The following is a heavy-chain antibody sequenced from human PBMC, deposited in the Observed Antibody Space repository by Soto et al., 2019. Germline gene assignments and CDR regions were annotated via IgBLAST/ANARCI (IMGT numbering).Heavy chain of an antibody. Sequence: GESLKISCKGSGYSFTSYWISWVRQMPGRGLEWMGRIDPSDSYTNYKPSLQGHVTISIDKSTSTAYLQWSSLKASDTAMYHCARQGYYGSGTVSGMDVWGQGTTVTVSS. CDR3: ARQGYYGSGTVSGMDV. CDR2: IDPSDSYT. CDR1: GYSFTSYW. D-gene: IGHD3-10*01. J-gene: IGHJ6*02. V-gene: IGHV5-10-1*01.